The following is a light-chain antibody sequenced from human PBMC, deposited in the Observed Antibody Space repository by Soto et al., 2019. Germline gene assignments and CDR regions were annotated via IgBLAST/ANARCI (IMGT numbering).Light chain of an antibody. CDR1: SSDVGGYNY. CDR3: GSYTSSSTLYV. Sequence: QSALTQPASVSGSPGQSITISCTGTSSDVGGYNYVSWYQQQPGKAPKLMIYDVSNRPSGVSNRFSGSKSGNTASLTISGLQAEDEADYYCGSYTSSSTLYVFGTGTKLTVL. V-gene: IGLV2-14*01. J-gene: IGLJ1*01. CDR2: DVS.